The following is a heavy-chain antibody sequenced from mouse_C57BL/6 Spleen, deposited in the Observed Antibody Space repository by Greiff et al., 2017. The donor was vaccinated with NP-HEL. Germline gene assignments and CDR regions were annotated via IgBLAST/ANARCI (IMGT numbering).Heavy chain of an antibody. CDR1: GYTFTSYW. D-gene: IGHD2-3*01. CDR3: ARPQIYDGYAWFAY. CDR2: IHPNSGST. J-gene: IGHJ3*01. Sequence: VQLQQPGAELVKPGASVKLSCKASGYTFTSYWMHWVKQRPGQGLEWIGMIHPNSGSTNYNEKFKSKATLTVDKSSSTAYMQLSSLTSEDSAVYYCARPQIYDGYAWFAYWGQGTLVTVSA. V-gene: IGHV1-64*01.